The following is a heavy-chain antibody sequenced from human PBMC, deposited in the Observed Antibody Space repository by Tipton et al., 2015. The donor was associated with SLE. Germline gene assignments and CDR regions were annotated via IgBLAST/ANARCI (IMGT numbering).Heavy chain of an antibody. CDR3: ARDPPSAYYYGMDV. V-gene: IGHV4-38-2*02. CDR2: FSHSGST. CDR1: GYSISSGYY. Sequence: TLSLTCTVSGYSISSGYYWGWFRQPPGKGLEWIGSFSHSGSTYYNASLKSRVTISVDTSKNQFSLKLSSVTAADTAVYYCARDPPSAYYYGMDVWGQGTTVTVSS. J-gene: IGHJ6*02.